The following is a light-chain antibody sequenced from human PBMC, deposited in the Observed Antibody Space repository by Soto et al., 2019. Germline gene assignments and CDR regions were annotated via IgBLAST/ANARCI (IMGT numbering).Light chain of an antibody. V-gene: IGKV3-11*01. J-gene: IGKJ2*01. Sequence: EIVLTQSPATLSLSPGERATLSCRASQSVSSYLAWYQQKPGQAPRLLIYDASNRATGIPARFSGSGSGTDFTLTISSLEPEDFEVDYCQQRSNWPPKYTFGQGTKLEIK. CDR3: QQRSNWPPKYT. CDR1: QSVSSY. CDR2: DAS.